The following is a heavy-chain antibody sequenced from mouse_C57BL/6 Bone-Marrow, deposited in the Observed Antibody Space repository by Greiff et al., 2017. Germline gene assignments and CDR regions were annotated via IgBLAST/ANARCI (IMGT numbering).Heavy chain of an antibody. CDR2: IDPENGDT. Sequence: EVTLMESGAELVRPGASVKLSCTASGFNIKDDYMHWVKQRPEQGLEWIGWIDPENGDTEYASKFQGKATITADTSSNTAYLQLSSLTSEDTAVYYCTTAITTVVADYWGQGTTLTVSS. J-gene: IGHJ2*01. D-gene: IGHD1-1*01. CDR3: TTAITTVVADY. CDR1: GFNIKDDY. V-gene: IGHV14-4*01.